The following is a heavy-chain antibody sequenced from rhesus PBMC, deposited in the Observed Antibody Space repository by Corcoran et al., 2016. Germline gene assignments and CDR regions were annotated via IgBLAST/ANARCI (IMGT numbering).Heavy chain of an antibody. CDR2: IDGNIAGT. CDR1: GGSLGAYY. D-gene: IGHD3-28*01. CDR3: ARDPYYGRGSGGYFDY. Sequence: QVQLQEAGPGLVKPSETLSRTCAVPGGSLGAYYGSRSRQAPGKGLGWVGNIDGNIAGTNYNPSLKSRVTISKDASKNQFSLKLSSVTSADTAVYYCARDPYYGRGSGGYFDYWGQGVLVTVSS. J-gene: IGHJ4*01. V-gene: IGHV4-81*01.